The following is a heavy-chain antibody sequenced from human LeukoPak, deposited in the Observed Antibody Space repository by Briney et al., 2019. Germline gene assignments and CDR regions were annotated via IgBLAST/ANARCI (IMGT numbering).Heavy chain of an antibody. CDR1: GLTFSSYG. CDR2: IKQDGSEK. V-gene: IGHV3-7*03. J-gene: IGHJ4*02. CDR3: ASVYYYDSSGNFDY. Sequence: GGSLGFSCAASGLTFSSYGRSWFRQAQGKGLDWWPKIKQDGSEKYYVDSVKGRFTISRDNAKNSLYLQMNSLRAEDTAVYYCASVYYYDSSGNFDYWGQGTLVTVSS. D-gene: IGHD3-22*01.